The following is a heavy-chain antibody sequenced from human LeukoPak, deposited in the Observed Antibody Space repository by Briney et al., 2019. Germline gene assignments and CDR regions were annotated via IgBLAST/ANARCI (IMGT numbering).Heavy chain of an antibody. D-gene: IGHD3-10*01. Sequence: QAGGSLRLSCAASGFTFSSYSMNWVRQAPGKGLEWVAFIQYDGSNKDYADSVKGRFTISRDNSKNTLYLQMNSLKGDDTAVYYCAKDSAFYYIDVWGKGTTVIISS. CDR3: AKDSAFYYIDV. V-gene: IGHV3-30*02. J-gene: IGHJ6*03. CDR2: IQYDGSNK. CDR1: GFTFSSYS.